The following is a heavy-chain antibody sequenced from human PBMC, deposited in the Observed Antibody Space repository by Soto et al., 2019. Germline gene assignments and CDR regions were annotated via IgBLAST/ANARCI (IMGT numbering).Heavy chain of an antibody. Sequence: GSLRLSCAASGFTFSSYEMNWVRQAPGKGLEWVSYISSSGNTIYYADSVKGRFTISRDNAKNSLYLQMNSLRAEDTAVYYCAKVGYDSSGYFSSFDYWGQGTLVTVSS. V-gene: IGHV3-48*03. CDR1: GFTFSSYE. CDR2: ISSSGNTI. D-gene: IGHD3-22*01. J-gene: IGHJ4*02. CDR3: AKVGYDSSGYFSSFDY.